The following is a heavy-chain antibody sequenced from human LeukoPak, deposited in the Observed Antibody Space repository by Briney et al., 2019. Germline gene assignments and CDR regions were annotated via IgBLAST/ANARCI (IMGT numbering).Heavy chain of an antibody. Sequence: GGSLRLSCAASGFTVSSNYMSWVRQAPGKGLEWVSVIYSGGSTYYADSVKGRFTISRDNSKNTLYLQMNSLRAEDTAVYYCAKPSRSSWFDPWGQGTLVTVFS. CDR2: IYSGGST. CDR1: GFTVSSNY. CDR3: AKPSRSSWFDP. V-gene: IGHV3-66*04. J-gene: IGHJ5*02.